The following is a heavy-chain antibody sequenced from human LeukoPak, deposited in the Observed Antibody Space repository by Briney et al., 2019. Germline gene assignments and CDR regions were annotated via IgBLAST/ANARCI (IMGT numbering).Heavy chain of an antibody. D-gene: IGHD3-3*01. V-gene: IGHV1-18*01. CDR3: ARVGSKHDFWSGYYTGDY. CDR1: GYTFTSYG. CDR2: ISAYNGNT. Sequence: GAPVKVSCKASGYTFTSYGISWVRQAPGQGLEWMGWISAYNGNTNYAQKLQGRVTMTTDTSTSTAYMELRSLRSDDTAVYYCARVGSKHDFWSGYYTGDYWGQGTLVTVSS. J-gene: IGHJ4*02.